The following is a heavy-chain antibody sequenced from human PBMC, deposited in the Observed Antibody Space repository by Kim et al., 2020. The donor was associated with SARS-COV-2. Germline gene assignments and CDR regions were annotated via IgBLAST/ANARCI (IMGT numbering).Heavy chain of an antibody. J-gene: IGHJ4*02. CDR2: ISSSSSYI. CDR3: ARDCSSRGSGWYRLGYYFVY. D-gene: IGHD6-19*01. CDR1: GFTFSSYS. V-gene: IGHV3-21*01. Sequence: GGSLRLSCAASGFTFSSYSMNWVRQAPGKGLEWVSSISSSSSYIYYAASVKGRFTISRDNAKNSLYLQMNSLRAEDTAVYYCARDCSSRGSGWYRLGYYFVYWGQGPLVTVPT.